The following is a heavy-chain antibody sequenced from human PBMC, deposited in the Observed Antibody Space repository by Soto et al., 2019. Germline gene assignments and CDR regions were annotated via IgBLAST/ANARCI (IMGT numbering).Heavy chain of an antibody. CDR1: GFTFSSYA. J-gene: IGHJ4*02. CDR3: AKETLGRHFDFDY. V-gene: IGHV3-23*01. D-gene: IGHD1-1*01. Sequence: EVQLLESGGGLVQPGGSLRLSCEASGFTFSSYAMSYVRQGLGKGLEWVSGVDNSGDNTYYVDSVKGRFTISRDNSKNTLYLQMNSLRVEDTAVYYCAKETLGRHFDFDYWGQGALVTVSS. CDR2: VDNSGDNT.